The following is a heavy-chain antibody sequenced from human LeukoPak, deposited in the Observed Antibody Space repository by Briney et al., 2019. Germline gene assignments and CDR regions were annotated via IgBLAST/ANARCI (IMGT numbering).Heavy chain of an antibody. CDR2: INPSGGST. J-gene: IGHJ6*03. V-gene: IGHV1-46*01. Sequence: ASVKVSCKASGYTFTSYYMHWVRQAPGQGLEWMGIINPSGGSTSYAQKFQGRVTMTRDMSTSTVYMELSNLRSEDTAVYYCASCGSCYSSRPYYYYYYMDVWGKGTTVTVSS. D-gene: IGHD2-15*01. CDR1: GYTFTSYY. CDR3: ASCGSCYSSRPYYYYYYMDV.